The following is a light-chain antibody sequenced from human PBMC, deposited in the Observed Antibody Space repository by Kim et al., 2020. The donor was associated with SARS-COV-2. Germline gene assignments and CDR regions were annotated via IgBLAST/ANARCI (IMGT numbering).Light chain of an antibody. J-gene: IGKJ5*01. CDR1: QSISSH. CDR3: QQGYSSPQIT. V-gene: IGKV1-39*01. CDR2: AAS. Sequence: SVGDRVIITCRTSQSISSHLNWYQQKPRKAPKLLISAASSLQSGVPSRFSGSGSGTDFTLTITTLQPEDFATYYCQQGYSSPQITFGQGTRLEIK.